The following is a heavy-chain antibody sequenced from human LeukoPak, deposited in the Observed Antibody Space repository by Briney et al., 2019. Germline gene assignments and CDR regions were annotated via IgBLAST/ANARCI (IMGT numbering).Heavy chain of an antibody. CDR1: GLTVSSSY. J-gene: IGHJ3*02. CDR3: ARNILFAFDI. V-gene: IGHV3-53*01. Sequence: GSLRLSCAASGLTVSSSYMSWVRQAPGKGLEWVSIIYNDGSTYYADSMKGRFTISRDNSKNTLYLQVNSLRAEDTAMYYCARNILFAFDIWGQGTMVTVSS. CDR2: IYNDGST. D-gene: IGHD2/OR15-2a*01.